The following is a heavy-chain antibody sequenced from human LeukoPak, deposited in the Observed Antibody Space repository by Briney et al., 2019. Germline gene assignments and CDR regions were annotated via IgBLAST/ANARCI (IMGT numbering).Heavy chain of an antibody. CDR2: ISGIGGST. V-gene: IGHV3-23*01. Sequence: GGSLRLSCAASGFTFSSYAMSWVRQAPGKGLEWVSAISGIGGSTYYADSVKGRFTISRDNSKNTLYLQMNSLRAEDTAVYYCAKGSRGYGDYYFDYWGQGTLVTVSS. CDR1: GFTFSSYA. J-gene: IGHJ4*02. D-gene: IGHD4-17*01. CDR3: AKGSRGYGDYYFDY.